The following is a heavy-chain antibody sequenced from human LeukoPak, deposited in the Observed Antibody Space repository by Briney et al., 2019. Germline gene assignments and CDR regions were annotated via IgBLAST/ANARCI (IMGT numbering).Heavy chain of an antibody. D-gene: IGHD1-26*01. V-gene: IGHV3-15*01. CDR3: ATSLVVGATYPYH. J-gene: IGHJ5*02. CDR2: IICKTDGGTT. Sequence: PGGSLRLSCAASGFTFSNAWMSWGRQAPGEGLEWGGRIICKTDGGTTDYAAPVKGRFTISRDDSKNTLYLQMHSLKTDDTAVYYCATSLVVGATYPYHWGQGTLVTVSS. CDR1: GFTFSNAW.